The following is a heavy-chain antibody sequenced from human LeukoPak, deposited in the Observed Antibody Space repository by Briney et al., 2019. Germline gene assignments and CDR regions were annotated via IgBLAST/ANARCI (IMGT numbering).Heavy chain of an antibody. CDR3: ARDLNYYDSSGYGH. V-gene: IGHV4-4*07. J-gene: IGHJ4*02. CDR2: IYTSGST. CDR1: GVSISDYY. Sequence: PSETLSLTCTVSGVSISDYYWSWIRQPAGKGLEWIGRIYTSGSTNYNPSLKSRVTMSVDTSKNQFSLKLSSVTAADTAVYYCARDLNYYDSSGYGHWGQGTLVTVSS. D-gene: IGHD3-22*01.